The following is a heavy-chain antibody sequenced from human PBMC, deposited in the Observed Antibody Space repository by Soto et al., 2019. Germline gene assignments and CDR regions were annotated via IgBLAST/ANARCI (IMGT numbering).Heavy chain of an antibody. J-gene: IGHJ5*02. V-gene: IGHV4-39*01. D-gene: IGHD2-15*01. Sequence: QVRLQESGPGLVKPSETLSLNCTVSGDSIGSVKYHWGWIRQSPGKGLQWIGSMYSTGSTQYNPSLKSRVTMSVDTFTKKYSLKLRSVTAADTAIYYCARRPVRGGNSGVGFDPWGQGTLVTVSS. CDR3: ARRPVRGGNSGVGFDP. CDR2: MYSTGST. CDR1: GDSIGSVKYH.